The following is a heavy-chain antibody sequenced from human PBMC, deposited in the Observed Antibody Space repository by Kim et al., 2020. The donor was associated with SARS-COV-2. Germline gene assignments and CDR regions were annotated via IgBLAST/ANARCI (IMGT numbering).Heavy chain of an antibody. CDR2: ISYDGSNK. V-gene: IGHV3-30*04. D-gene: IGHD3-22*01. CDR1: GFTFSSYA. Sequence: GRSLRLSCAASGFTFSSYAMHWVRQAPGKGLEWVAVISYDGSNKYYADSVKGRFTISRDNSKNTLYLQMNSLRAEDTAVYYCVRGGSGYYYYYYGMDVWGQGTTVTVSS. CDR3: VRGGSGYYYYYYGMDV. J-gene: IGHJ6*02.